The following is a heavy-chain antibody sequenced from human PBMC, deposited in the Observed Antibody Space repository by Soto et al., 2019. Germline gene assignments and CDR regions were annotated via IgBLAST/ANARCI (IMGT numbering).Heavy chain of an antibody. CDR3: ARDREEMGYYYGMDV. CDR2: IIPIFGTA. CDR1: GGTFSSYA. J-gene: IGHJ6*02. D-gene: IGHD1-26*01. Sequence: QVQLVQSGAEVKKPGSSVKVSCKASGGTFSSYAISWVRQAPGQGLEWMGGIIPIFGTANYAQKFQGRVTINADESTRTAYMELRSLRSEDTAVYYCARDREEMGYYYGMDVWGQGTTVTVSS. V-gene: IGHV1-69*12.